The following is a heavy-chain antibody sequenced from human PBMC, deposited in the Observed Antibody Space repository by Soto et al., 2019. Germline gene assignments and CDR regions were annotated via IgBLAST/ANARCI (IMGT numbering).Heavy chain of an antibody. CDR2: ISSSSSTI. V-gene: IGHV3-48*01. J-gene: IGHJ3*02. CDR3: ATKQLLLSDPWNPDAFDI. CDR1: GFTFSSYS. Sequence: GGSLRLSCAASGFTFSSYSMNWVRQAPGKGLEWVSYISSSSSTIYYADSVKGRFTISRDNAKNSLYLQMNSLRAEDTAVYYCATKQLLLSDPWNPDAFDIWGQGTMVTVSS. D-gene: IGHD6-6*01.